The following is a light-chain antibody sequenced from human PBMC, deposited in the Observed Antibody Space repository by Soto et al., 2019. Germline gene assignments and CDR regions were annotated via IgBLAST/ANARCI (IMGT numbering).Light chain of an antibody. V-gene: IGKV3-20*01. CDR2: GAS. CDR1: QNVNNNY. J-gene: IGKJ2*01. Sequence: PGERATLSCGASQNVNNNYLAWYQQKPGQAPRLLIRGASSRATGLPDRFSGSGSGTAFTLTISRLEPEDFAVYYCQQYGSSPGTFGQGTKLEIK. CDR3: QQYGSSPGT.